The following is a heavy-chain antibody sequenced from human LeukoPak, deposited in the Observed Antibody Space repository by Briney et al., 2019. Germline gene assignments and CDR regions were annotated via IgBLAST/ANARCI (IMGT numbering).Heavy chain of an antibody. V-gene: IGHV4-59*01. J-gene: IGHJ4*02. CDR3: ARARPDTAMAVDY. Sequence: SETLSLTCTVSVGSLSSYYWSWVRQPPGKGLEWIGYIYNSGSTKYNPSLKSRVTVSVDTSKNQFSLKLSSVTAADTAVYYCARARPDTAMAVDYWGQGTLVTVSS. D-gene: IGHD5-18*01. CDR2: IYNSGST. CDR1: VGSLSSYY.